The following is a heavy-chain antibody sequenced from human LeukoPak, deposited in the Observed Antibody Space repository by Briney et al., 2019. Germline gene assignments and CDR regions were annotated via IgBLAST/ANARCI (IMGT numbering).Heavy chain of an antibody. CDR3: AKEGVDDYGDSAGAFDI. J-gene: IGHJ3*02. CDR2: ISGSGGST. CDR1: GFTFSSYA. Sequence: GGSLRLSCAASGFTFSSYAMSWVRQALGKGLEWVSAISGSGGSTYYADSVKGRFTISRDNSKNTLYLQMNSLRAEDTAVYYCAKEGVDDYGDSAGAFDIWGQGTMVTVSS. D-gene: IGHD4-17*01. V-gene: IGHV3-23*01.